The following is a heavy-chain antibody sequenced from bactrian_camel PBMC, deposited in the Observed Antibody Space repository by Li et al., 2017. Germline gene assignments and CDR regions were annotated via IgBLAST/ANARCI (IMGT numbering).Heavy chain of an antibody. CDR3: AAGRTRNGYCYSMSEFPEAAYNH. V-gene: IGHV3S53*01. D-gene: IGHD2*01. J-gene: IGHJ4*01. CDR2: IDDDGRP. CDR1: TDSFSTYC. Sequence: HVQLVESGGGSVQAGGSLKISCAVSTDSFSTYCMGWFRQAPGKEREGVATIDDDGRPDYADPVKGRFTISLDTAQKSVYLQMNNLKPEDTAKYYCAAGRTRNGYCYSMSEFPEAAYNHWGQGTQVTVS.